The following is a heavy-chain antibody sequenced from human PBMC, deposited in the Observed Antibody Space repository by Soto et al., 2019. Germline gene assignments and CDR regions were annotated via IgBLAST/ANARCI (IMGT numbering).Heavy chain of an antibody. D-gene: IGHD2-15*01. V-gene: IGHV1-3*01. CDR1: GYTFTSYA. CDR3: ARALGYCSGGSCYPWDYYYYMDV. J-gene: IGHJ6*03. CDR2: INAGNGNT. Sequence: QVQLVQSGAEVKKPGASVKVSCKASGYTFTSYAMHWVRQAPGQRLEWMGWINAGNGNTKYSQKFQGRVTITRDTSASTAYMELRSLRSEDTAVYYCARALGYCSGGSCYPWDYYYYMDVWGKGTTVTVSS.